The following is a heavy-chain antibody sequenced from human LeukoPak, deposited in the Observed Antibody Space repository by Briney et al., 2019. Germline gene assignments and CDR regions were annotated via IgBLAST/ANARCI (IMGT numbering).Heavy chain of an antibody. CDR3: ARGRITIFGVVKGYFDY. J-gene: IGHJ4*02. V-gene: IGHV4-59*01. D-gene: IGHD3-3*01. CDR1: GGSISSYY. Sequence: SETLSLTCTVSGGSISSYYWSWIRQPPGKGLEWIGYIYYSGSTNYNPSLKSRVTISVDTSKNQFSLKLSFVTAADTAVYYCARGRITIFGVVKGYFDYWGQGTLVTVSS. CDR2: IYYSGST.